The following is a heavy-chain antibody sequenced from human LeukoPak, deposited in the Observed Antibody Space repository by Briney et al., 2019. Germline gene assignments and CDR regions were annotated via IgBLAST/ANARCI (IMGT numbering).Heavy chain of an antibody. CDR2: IKEDGTVK. Sequence: GGSLRLSCAASGITFSRYWMSWVRQAPGKGLEWVANIKEDGTVKYYVESVKGRFTISRDNAKNSLYLQMNSLRAEDTAVYYCAASITMFDYWGQGTLVTVSS. J-gene: IGHJ4*02. D-gene: IGHD3-10*01. CDR3: AASITMFDY. CDR1: GITFSRYW. V-gene: IGHV3-7*02.